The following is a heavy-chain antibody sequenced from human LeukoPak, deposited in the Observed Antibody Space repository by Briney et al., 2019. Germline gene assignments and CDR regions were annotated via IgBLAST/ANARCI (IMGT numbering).Heavy chain of an antibody. CDR2: INVGNGKT. CDR1: GYTFIRNA. D-gene: IGHD3-16*02. Sequence: ASVKVSCKASGYTFIRNAMHWVRQAPGQRLEWTGWINVGNGKTKYSQKFQGRVTITRDTSASTAYMEVSSPRSEDTAVYYCARDSPLSPYDYWGQGTLVTVSS. V-gene: IGHV1-3*01. J-gene: IGHJ4*02. CDR3: ARDSPLSPYDY.